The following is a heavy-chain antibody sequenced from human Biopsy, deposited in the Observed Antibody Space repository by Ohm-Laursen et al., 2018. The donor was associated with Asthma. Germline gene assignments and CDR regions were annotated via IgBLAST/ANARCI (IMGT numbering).Heavy chain of an antibody. D-gene: IGHD1-26*01. CDR2: ISKDASTQ. V-gene: IGHV3-30*01. Sequence: SLRLSCTASGFSFSNFAIHWVRQAPGKGLEWVGVISKDASTQDYADSVKGRFTIARDNSKNTLDLQMNSLREEDTAVYYCVRDGIDDAFDIWGQGTVVSVSS. J-gene: IGHJ3*02. CDR3: VRDGIDDAFDI. CDR1: GFSFSNFA.